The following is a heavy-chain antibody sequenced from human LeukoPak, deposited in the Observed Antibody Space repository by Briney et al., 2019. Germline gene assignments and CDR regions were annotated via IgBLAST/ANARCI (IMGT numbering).Heavy chain of an antibody. V-gene: IGHV3-74*01. CDR3: ASQPLLRFLEWQLGY. J-gene: IGHJ4*02. CDR1: GFDFSSNW. Sequence: GGSLRLSCAASGFDFSSNWMHWVRHAPGQGLVWVSRIKGDGISTNYADSVKGRFTISRDIAKNTLYLQMNSLRAEDTAVYYCASQPLLRFLEWQLGYWGQGTLVTVSS. CDR2: IKGDGIST. D-gene: IGHD3-3*01.